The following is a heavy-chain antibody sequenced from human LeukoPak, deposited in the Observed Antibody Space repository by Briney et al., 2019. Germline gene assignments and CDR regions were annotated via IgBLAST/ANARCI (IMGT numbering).Heavy chain of an antibody. CDR2: ISSSSSYI. J-gene: IGHJ4*02. CDR1: GFTFSSYS. Sequence: GGSLRLSCAASGFTFSSYSMNWVRQAPGKGLEWVSSISSSSSYIYYADSVKGRFTISRDNAKNSLYLQMNSLRAEDTAVYYCARFRSSTRGYYFDYWGQGTLVTVSS. V-gene: IGHV3-21*01. CDR3: ARFRSSTRGYYFDY. D-gene: IGHD2-2*01.